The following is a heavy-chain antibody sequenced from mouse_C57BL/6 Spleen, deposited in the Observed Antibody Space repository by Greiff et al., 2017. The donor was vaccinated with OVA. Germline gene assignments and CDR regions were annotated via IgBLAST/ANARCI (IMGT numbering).Heavy chain of an antibody. CDR2: ISSGGDYI. D-gene: IGHD2-3*01. CDR3: TREGDGYPAWFAY. Sequence: EVKVVESGEGLVKPGGSLKLSCAASGFTFSSYAMSWVRQTPEKRLEWVAYISSGGDYIYYADTVKGRFTISRDNARNTLYLQMSSLKCEDTAMYYCTREGDGYPAWFAYWGQGTLVTVSA. J-gene: IGHJ3*01. V-gene: IGHV5-9-1*02. CDR1: GFTFSSYA.